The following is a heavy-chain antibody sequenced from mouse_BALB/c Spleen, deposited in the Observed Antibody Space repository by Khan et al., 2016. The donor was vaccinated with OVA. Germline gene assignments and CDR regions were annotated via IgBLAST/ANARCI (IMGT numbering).Heavy chain of an antibody. D-gene: IGHD1-1*01. CDR1: GFTFSTYG. CDR3: ARLTYYYKSEGFAY. Sequence: EVELVESGGDLVKPGGSLKLSCAASGFTFSTYGMSWVRQTPDMRLEWVATISSGGHYTYYPDSVKGRFTISRDNAKNTLYLQMSSLKSEDTAIXYCARLTYYYKSEGFAYWGQGTLVTVSA. J-gene: IGHJ3*01. CDR2: ISSGGHYT. V-gene: IGHV5-6*01.